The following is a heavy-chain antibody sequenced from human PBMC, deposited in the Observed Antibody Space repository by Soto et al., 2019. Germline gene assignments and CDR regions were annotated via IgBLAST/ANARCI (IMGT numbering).Heavy chain of an antibody. CDR2: ISAYNGNT. J-gene: IGHJ4*02. V-gene: IGHV1-18*01. CDR3: AIERNGDAGNDY. D-gene: IGHD3-10*01. CDR1: GYTFTSDV. Sequence: QVQLVQSGAEVKKPGASVKVSCKASGYTFTSDVISWVRQAPGQGLEWMGWISAYNGNTNYAQKLQGRVTMTTDPSTSTAYMELSRLRSDDTAVYYCAIERNGDAGNDYWGQGTLVTVSS.